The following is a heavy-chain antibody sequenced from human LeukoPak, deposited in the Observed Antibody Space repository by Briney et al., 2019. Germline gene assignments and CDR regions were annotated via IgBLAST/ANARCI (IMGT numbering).Heavy chain of an antibody. D-gene: IGHD6-19*01. CDR2: IYYSGST. J-gene: IGHJ4*02. CDR3: ARQRDSSGWYMLDY. Sequence: SETLSLTCTVSGGSISSYYWSWIRQPPGKGLEWIGYIYYSGSTNYNPSLKSRVTIPVDTSKNQFSLKLSSVTAADTAVYYCARQRDSSGWYMLDYWGQGTLVTVSS. CDR1: GGSISSYY. V-gene: IGHV4-59*01.